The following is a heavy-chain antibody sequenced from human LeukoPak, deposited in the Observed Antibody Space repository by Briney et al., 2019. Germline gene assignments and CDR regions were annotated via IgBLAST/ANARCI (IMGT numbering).Heavy chain of an antibody. V-gene: IGHV4-59*01. J-gene: IGHJ4*02. CDR2: IYYSGST. Sequence: PSETLSLTCTVSGGSISSYYWSWIRQPPGKGLEWIGYIYYSGSTNYNPSLKSRVTISVDTSKNQFSLKLSSVTAADTAVYYCARDARYYYDSSGYYDYFDYWGQGTLVTVSS. D-gene: IGHD3-22*01. CDR1: GGSISSYY. CDR3: ARDARYYYDSSGYYDYFDY.